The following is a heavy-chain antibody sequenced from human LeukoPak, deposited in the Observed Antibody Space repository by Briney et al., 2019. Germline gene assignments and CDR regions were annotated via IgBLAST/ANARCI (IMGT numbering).Heavy chain of an antibody. J-gene: IGHJ6*03. D-gene: IGHD3-10*01. V-gene: IGHV3-30*01. Sequence: GSLRLSCAASGFTFSSSALHWVRQAPGKGLEWVAIISYDGRNKYYADSVKGRFTSSSDNSKNTLYLQMNRLRPEDTGVYYCATDGSGRSSYFYYYMDVWGKGTTVTVSS. CDR2: ISYDGRNK. CDR1: GFTFSSSA. CDR3: ATDGSGRSSYFYYYMDV.